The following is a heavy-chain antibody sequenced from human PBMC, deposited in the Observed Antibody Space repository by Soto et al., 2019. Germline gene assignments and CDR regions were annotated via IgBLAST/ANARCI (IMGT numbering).Heavy chain of an antibody. D-gene: IGHD1-7*01. CDR1: GGSFTSNNW. CDR3: ASRDPGTSVDY. V-gene: IGHV4-4*02. Sequence: SETLSLTCAVSGGSFTSNNWWTWFRQPPGQGLEWIGEIYRTGSTNYNPSLKSRVTISLDKSENQFSLKVTSLTAADTAVYYCASRDPGTSVDYWGQGTLVTVSS. J-gene: IGHJ4*02. CDR2: IYRTGST.